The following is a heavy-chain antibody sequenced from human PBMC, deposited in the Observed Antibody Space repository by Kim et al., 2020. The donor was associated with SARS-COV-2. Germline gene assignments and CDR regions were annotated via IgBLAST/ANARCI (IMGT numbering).Heavy chain of an antibody. CDR2: SN. J-gene: IGHJ4*02. D-gene: IGHD5-18*01. V-gene: IGHV4-4*07. Sequence: SNNHHPSLKSRVTITGDTSKNPFSRKLSSVTAADTAVYYCARDGATAMKYWGQGTLVTVSS. CDR3: ARDGATAMKY.